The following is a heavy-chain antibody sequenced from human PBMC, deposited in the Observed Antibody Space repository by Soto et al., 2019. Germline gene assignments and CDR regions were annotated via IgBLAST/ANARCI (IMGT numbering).Heavy chain of an antibody. J-gene: IGHJ4*02. D-gene: IGHD3-22*01. CDR2: IYYSGST. Sequence: ETLSLTCTVWGGCISSYCWCWMRQPVGNGLEFNVYIYYSGSTNYTPSHKSRLTISVDTSKTQFSLKLSSVTAADTNVYYCERDTGPMGHSSGYFGYWGQGTLVTVSS. V-gene: IGHV4-59*01. CDR1: GGCISSYC. CDR3: ERDTGPMGHSSGYFGY.